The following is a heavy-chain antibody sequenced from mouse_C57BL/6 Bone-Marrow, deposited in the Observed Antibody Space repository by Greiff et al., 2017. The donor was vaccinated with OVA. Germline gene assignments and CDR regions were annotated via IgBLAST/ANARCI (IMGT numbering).Heavy chain of an antibody. D-gene: IGHD1-1*01. J-gene: IGHJ2*01. CDR2: IYPRSGNT. Sequence: VQVVESGAELARPGASVKLSCKASGYTFTSYGISWVKQRTGQGLEWIGEIYPRSGNTYYNEKFKGKATLTAEKSSSTAYMELRSLTSEDSAVYFCARGPYYYGSSLYYFDYWGQGTTLTVSS. CDR1: GYTFTSYG. V-gene: IGHV1-81*01. CDR3: ARGPYYYGSSLYYFDY.